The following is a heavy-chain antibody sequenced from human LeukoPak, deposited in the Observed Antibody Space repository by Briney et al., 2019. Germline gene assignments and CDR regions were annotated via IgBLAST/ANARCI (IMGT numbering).Heavy chain of an antibody. CDR2: INPKSGDT. CDR1: GYTFTGYY. V-gene: IGHV1-2*02. CDR3: ARDVESRETYYYDSSTYGGFDC. J-gene: IGHJ4*02. Sequence: ASVKVSCKASGYTFTGYYMHWVRQAPGQGLEWMGWINPKSGDTNYAQKFQGRVTMTRDTSISTAYMELSGLTSDDTAIFYCARDVESRETYYYDSSTYGGFDCWGQGTLVTVSS. D-gene: IGHD3-22*01.